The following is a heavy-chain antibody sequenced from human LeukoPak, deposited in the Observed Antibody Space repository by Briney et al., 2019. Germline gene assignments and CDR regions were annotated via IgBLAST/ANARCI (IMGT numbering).Heavy chain of an antibody. D-gene: IGHD1-26*01. CDR2: ISGSGGST. Sequence: GGSLRLSCAASGFTFSSYAMSWVRQAPGKGLEWVSAISGSGGSTYYADSVKGRFTISRDNSKNTLYLQMSSLRAEDTAVYYCAKDMVGATTGSDLDYWGQGTLVTVSS. CDR1: GFTFSSYA. CDR3: AKDMVGATTGSDLDY. V-gene: IGHV3-23*01. J-gene: IGHJ4*02.